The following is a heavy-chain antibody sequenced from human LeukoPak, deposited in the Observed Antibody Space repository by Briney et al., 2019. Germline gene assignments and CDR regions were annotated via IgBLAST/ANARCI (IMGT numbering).Heavy chain of an antibody. Sequence: GRFLRLSCAASGFTFSSYAMHWVRQAPGKGLEWVAVISYDGSNKYYADSVKGRFTISRDNSKNTLYLQMNSLRAEDTAVYYCAKLKTATGYWYFDLWGRGTLVTVSS. CDR2: ISYDGSNK. V-gene: IGHV3-30-3*02. J-gene: IGHJ2*01. CDR3: AKLKTATGYWYFDL. CDR1: GFTFSSYA. D-gene: IGHD1-14*01.